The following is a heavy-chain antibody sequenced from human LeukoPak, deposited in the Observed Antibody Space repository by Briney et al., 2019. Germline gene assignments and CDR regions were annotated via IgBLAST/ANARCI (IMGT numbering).Heavy chain of an antibody. J-gene: IGHJ4*02. CDR1: GGSISSSSYY. Sequence: SETLSLTCTVSGGSISSSSYYWGWIRQPPGKGLEWIGSIYYSGSTYYNPSLKSRVTISVDTSKNQFSLKLSSVTAADTAVYYCARQTRIRGGSCFDYWAREPWSPSPQ. CDR2: IYYSGST. D-gene: IGHD2-15*01. CDR3: ARQTRIRGGSCFDY. V-gene: IGHV4-39*01.